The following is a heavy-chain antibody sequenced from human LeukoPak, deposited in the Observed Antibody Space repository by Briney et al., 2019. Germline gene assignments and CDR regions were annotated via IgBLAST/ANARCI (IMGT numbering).Heavy chain of an antibody. CDR2: INHSGST. V-gene: IGHV4-34*01. J-gene: IGHJ4*02. CDR1: GGSFSGYY. D-gene: IGHD4-17*01. Sequence: PSETLSLTCAVYGGSFSGYYWSWIRQPPGKGLEWIGEINHSGSTNYNPSLKSRVTISVDTSKNQFSLKLSSVTAADTAVYYCAGVPQGDYGTYYFDYWGQGTLVTVSS. CDR3: AGVPQGDYGTYYFDY.